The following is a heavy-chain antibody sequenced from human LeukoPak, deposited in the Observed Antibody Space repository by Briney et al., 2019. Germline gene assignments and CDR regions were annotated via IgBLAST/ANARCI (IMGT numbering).Heavy chain of an antibody. D-gene: IGHD2-8*01. CDR1: GFTASSNY. Sequence: PGGSLRLSCAASGFTASSNYMSWVRQAPGKGLEWVSVIYSDDRTYYADSVKGRFTISRHTSKKTLYLQMNSLSAEDTAVYYCASEVMAKRRAFDIWGQGTVVTVSS. V-gene: IGHV3-53*04. J-gene: IGHJ3*02. CDR2: IYSDDRT. CDR3: ASEVMAKRRAFDI.